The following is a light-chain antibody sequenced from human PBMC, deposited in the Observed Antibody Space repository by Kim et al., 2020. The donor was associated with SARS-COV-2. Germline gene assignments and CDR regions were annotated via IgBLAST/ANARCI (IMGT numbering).Light chain of an antibody. J-gene: IGKJ4*01. Sequence: SLSPGERATLSCRASQSVSTYLAWYQHKPGQAPRLLIHDASNRATGIPPRFSGSGSGTDFTLTISSLEPEDFAIYYCQQRSNWPPTFSGGTKVEI. V-gene: IGKV3-11*01. CDR2: DAS. CDR3: QQRSNWPPT. CDR1: QSVSTY.